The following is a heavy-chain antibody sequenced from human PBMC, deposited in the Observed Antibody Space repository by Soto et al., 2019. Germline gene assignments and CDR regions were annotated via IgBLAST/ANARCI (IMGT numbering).Heavy chain of an antibody. CDR2: IYYSGST. CDR1: GGSISSSSYY. D-gene: IGHD3-10*01. CDR3: ARHDPMVRGVHVDY. Sequence: SETLSLTCTVSGGSISSSSYYWGWIRQPPGKGLEWIGSIYYSGSTYYNPSLKSRVTISVDTSKNQFSLKLSSVTAADTAVYYCARHDPMVRGVHVDYWGQGTLVTVSS. V-gene: IGHV4-39*01. J-gene: IGHJ4*02.